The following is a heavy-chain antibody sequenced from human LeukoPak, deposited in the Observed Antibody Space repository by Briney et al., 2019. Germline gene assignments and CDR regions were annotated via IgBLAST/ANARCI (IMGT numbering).Heavy chain of an antibody. Sequence: GGSLRLSCTASGFTFGDYAMSWVRQAPGKGLEWVGFIRSKAYGGTTEYAASVKGRFTISRDDSKSIAYLQMNSLKTEDTAVYYCLRGGANSPSDYWGQGTLVTVSS. D-gene: IGHD1-1*01. CDR2: IRSKAYGGTT. CDR3: LRGGANSPSDY. CDR1: GFTFGDYA. J-gene: IGHJ4*02. V-gene: IGHV3-49*04.